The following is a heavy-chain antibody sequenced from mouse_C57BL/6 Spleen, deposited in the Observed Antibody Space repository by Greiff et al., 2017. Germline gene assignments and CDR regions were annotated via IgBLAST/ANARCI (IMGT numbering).Heavy chain of an antibody. CDR3: ARDGAVGFDY. CDR1: GFTFSDFY. Sequence: EVKVVESGGGLVQSGRSLRLSCATSGFTFSDFYMEWVRQAPGKGLEWIAASRNKANDYTTEYSASVKGRFIVSRDTSQSILYLQMNALRAEDTAMYYCARDGAVGFDYWGQGTTLTVSS. V-gene: IGHV7-1*01. CDR2: SRNKANDYTT. D-gene: IGHD1-1*01. J-gene: IGHJ2*01.